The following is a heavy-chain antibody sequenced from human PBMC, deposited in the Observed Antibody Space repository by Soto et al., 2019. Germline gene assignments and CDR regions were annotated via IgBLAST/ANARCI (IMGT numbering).Heavy chain of an antibody. D-gene: IGHD2-15*01. CDR3: VRTSLVVAAATREDY. CDR2: INSDGSST. CDR1: GFTFSSYW. Sequence: EVQLVESGGGLVQPGESLRLSCAASGFTFSSYWMHWVRQAPGKGLVWVSRINSDGSSTSYAGAVKGRFTISRDNAKNTLYLQINRLRAEDTAVYYCVRTSLVVAAATREDYWGQGTLVTVSS. J-gene: IGHJ4*02. V-gene: IGHV3-74*01.